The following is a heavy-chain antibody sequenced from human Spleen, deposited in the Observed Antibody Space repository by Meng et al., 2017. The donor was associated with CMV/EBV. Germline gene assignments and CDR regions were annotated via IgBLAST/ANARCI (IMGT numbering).Heavy chain of an antibody. D-gene: IGHD6-13*01. J-gene: IGHJ4*02. CDR2: ISYDGGNK. CDR3: ARAYSSSPDY. V-gene: IGHV3-30*04. Sequence: GGSLRLSCVASGFTFSRYAMHWVRQAPGKGLDWMTVISYDGGNKFHADSVKGRFTISRDNSRNTLYLQMSTLRVEDTAVYYCARAYSSSPDYWGQGTLVTVSS. CDR1: GFTFSRYA.